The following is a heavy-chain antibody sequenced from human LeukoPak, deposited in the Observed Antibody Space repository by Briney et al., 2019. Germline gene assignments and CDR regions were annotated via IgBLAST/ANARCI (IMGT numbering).Heavy chain of an antibody. V-gene: IGHV3-7*04. CDR3: ARGPSGGNGSSY. Sequence: PGGSLRLSCAASGFTFSSYRMSWVRQAPGKGLEWVANIKQDGSERYYVDSVKGRFTVSRDNAKNSLYLQMNSLRAVDTAVYYCARGPSGGNGSSYWGLGTLVTVSS. CDR1: GFTFSSYR. CDR2: IKQDGSER. D-gene: IGHD2-15*01. J-gene: IGHJ4*02.